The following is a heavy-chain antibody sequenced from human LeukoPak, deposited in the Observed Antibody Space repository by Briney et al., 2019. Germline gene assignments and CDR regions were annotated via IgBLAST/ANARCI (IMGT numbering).Heavy chain of an antibody. CDR3: ARDAPGNTALDY. CDR2: INGYGSST. CDR1: GFTFISYW. D-gene: IGHD5-18*01. V-gene: IGHV3-74*01. Sequence: GGSLRLSCAASGFTFISYWMHWVRQAPGKGLVWVSRINGYGSSTDFADSVEGRFTISRDNAKNTLYLQMNSLRAEDTAVYYCARDAPGNTALDYWGREPWSPSPQ. J-gene: IGHJ4*02.